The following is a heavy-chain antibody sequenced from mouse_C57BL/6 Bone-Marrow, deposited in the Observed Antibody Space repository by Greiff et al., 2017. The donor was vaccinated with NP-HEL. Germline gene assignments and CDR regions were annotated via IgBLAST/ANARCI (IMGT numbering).Heavy chain of an antibody. J-gene: IGHJ1*03. Sequence: EVKLMESGGGLVQPGGSLKLSCAASGFTFSDYYMYWVRQTPGKSLEWVGYISNGGGSTYYPDTVKGRSTISRDNANNTPYLQMSRLKSEDTAVDYCARRPTYYGYWDFDVWGTGTTVTVSS. CDR1: GFTFSDYY. CDR2: ISNGGGST. V-gene: IGHV5-12*01. CDR3: ARRPTYYGYWDFDV. D-gene: IGHD1-1*01.